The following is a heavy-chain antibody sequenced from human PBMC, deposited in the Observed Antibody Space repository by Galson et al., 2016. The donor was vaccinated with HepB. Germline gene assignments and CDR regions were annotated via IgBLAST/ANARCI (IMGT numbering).Heavy chain of an antibody. CDR3: ARSGDLSSGYSAYGMDV. V-gene: IGHV3-66*01. CDR2: LYNTGTK. D-gene: IGHD3-3*01. CDR1: GFSVSTSY. Sequence: SLRLSCAATGFSVSTSYMTWVRQVPGGGLEWVSVLYNTGTKYYADSVKGRFTISRENSKNTLYLQMNSLRGEDTAVYYCARSGDLSSGYSAYGMDVWGQGTTITVSS. J-gene: IGHJ6*02.